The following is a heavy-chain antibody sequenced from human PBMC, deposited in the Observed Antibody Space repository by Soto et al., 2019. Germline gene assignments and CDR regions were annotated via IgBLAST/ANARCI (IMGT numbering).Heavy chain of an antibody. CDR2: IYYSGST. J-gene: IGHJ4*02. V-gene: IGHV4-31*03. CDR1: GGSISSGEYY. Sequence: QVQLQESGPGLVKPSQTLSLTCTVSGGSISSGEYYWTWIRQHPGKGLEWIGYIYYSGSTKHNPSLKSRITISVNTSKNQFSLKLNSVTAADTAVYYCARTKTSSTSFHVDYWGQGTQVTVSS. CDR3: ARTKTSSTSFHVDY. D-gene: IGHD2-2*01.